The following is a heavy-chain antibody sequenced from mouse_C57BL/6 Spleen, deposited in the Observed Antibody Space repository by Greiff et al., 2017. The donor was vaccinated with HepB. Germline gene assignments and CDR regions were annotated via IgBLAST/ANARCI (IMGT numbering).Heavy chain of an antibody. Sequence: VHVKQSGPELVKPGASVKMSCTASGYTFTDYNMHWVKQRHGKSLEWIGYINPNNGGTSYNQKFKGKATLTVYKSSSTAYIELRSMTSGASAVYYCGREGYSYFYVCGTGTTVSVSS. J-gene: IGHJ1*03. V-gene: IGHV1-22*01. CDR1: GYTFTDYN. CDR3: GREGYSYFYV. CDR2: INPNNGGT.